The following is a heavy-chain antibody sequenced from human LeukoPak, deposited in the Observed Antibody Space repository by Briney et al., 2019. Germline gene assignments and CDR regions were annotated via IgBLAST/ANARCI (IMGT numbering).Heavy chain of an antibody. V-gene: IGHV3-23*01. CDR3: AKGSSSSCYTRLDC. CDR1: GFTFNDYA. CDR2: ISGNGVGT. J-gene: IGHJ4*02. Sequence: GGSLRLSCAASGFTFNDYAMTWVRQAPGKGLEWVSTISGNGVGTYYADSVKGRFTISRDNSKNTLYLQMNSLRGEDTALYYCAKGSSSSCYTRLDCWGQGTQVTVSS. D-gene: IGHD2-2*02.